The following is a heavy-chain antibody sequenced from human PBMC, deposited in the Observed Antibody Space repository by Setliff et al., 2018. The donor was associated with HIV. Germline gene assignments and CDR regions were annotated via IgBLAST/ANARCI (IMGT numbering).Heavy chain of an antibody. D-gene: IGHD2-21*02. Sequence: PSETLSLTCTVSGGPVSNYYWTWIRQSAGKGLEWIGHINTSGSTKYNPSLKSRLTMSVDSSGNQFSLTLTPVTAADTAVYYCARAMRGVVVTNMYYYYGMDVWGQGTTVTVSS. CDR3: ARAMRGVVVTNMYYYYGMDV. CDR2: INTSGST. V-gene: IGHV4-4*07. CDR1: GGPVSNYY. J-gene: IGHJ6*02.